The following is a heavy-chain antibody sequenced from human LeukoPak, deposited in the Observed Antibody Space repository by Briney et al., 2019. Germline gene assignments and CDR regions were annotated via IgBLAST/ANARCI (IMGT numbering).Heavy chain of an antibody. CDR1: GFTFSSYA. Sequence: GGSLRLSCAASGFTFSSYAMSWVRQAPGKGLEWVSAISGSGGSTYYADSVKGRFTISRDNSKNTLYLQMNSLRAEDTAVYYCAKPHFPYSGSYGYFDYWGQGTLVIVSS. CDR3: AKPHFPYSGSYGYFDY. CDR2: ISGSGGST. J-gene: IGHJ4*02. D-gene: IGHD1-26*01. V-gene: IGHV3-23*01.